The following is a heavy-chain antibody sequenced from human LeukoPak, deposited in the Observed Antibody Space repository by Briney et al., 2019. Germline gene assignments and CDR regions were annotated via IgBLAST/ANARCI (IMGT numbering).Heavy chain of an antibody. Sequence: GGSLRLSCAASGFVFSDFGMHWVRQTPGKGLEWVSAISGGGSSAYYTDSVKGRFTISRDNSKNTLYLQMNSLRAEDTAAYYCARGGGSTHFDYWGQGTLVTVSS. CDR3: ARGGGSTHFDY. CDR2: ISGGGSSA. CDR1: GFVFSDFG. J-gene: IGHJ4*02. V-gene: IGHV3-23*01. D-gene: IGHD3-16*01.